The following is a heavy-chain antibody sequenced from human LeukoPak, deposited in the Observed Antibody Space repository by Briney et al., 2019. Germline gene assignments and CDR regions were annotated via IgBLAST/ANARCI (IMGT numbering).Heavy chain of an antibody. CDR3: ARDSRQQRFLYWDWFDP. CDR2: ISGSDGST. Sequence: PGGSLRLSCAASGFSFRSYPMSWVRQAPGKGLEWVSTISGSDGSTYYADSVKGRFTISRDNSKNTLYLQMNSLRAEDTAVYYCARDSRQQRFLYWDWFDPWGQGTRVSVSS. J-gene: IGHJ5*02. CDR1: GFSFRSYP. V-gene: IGHV3-23*01. D-gene: IGHD2/OR15-2a*01.